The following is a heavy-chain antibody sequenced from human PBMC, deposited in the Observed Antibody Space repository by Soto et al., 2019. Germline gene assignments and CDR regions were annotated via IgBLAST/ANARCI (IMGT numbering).Heavy chain of an antibody. CDR1: GGSFSGYY. CDR3: ARRIAAVQFDY. D-gene: IGHD6-13*01. CDR2: INHSGST. Sequence: SETLSLTCAVYGGSFSGYYWSWIRQPPGKGLEWIGEINHSGSTNYNPSLKSRVTISVDTSKNQFSLKLSSVTAADTAVYYCARRIAAVQFDYWGQGTLVTVPQ. V-gene: IGHV4-34*01. J-gene: IGHJ4*02.